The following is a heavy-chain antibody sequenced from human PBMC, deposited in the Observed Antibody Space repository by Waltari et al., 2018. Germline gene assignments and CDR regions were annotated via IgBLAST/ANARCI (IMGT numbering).Heavy chain of an antibody. CDR2: INHSGST. J-gene: IGHJ4*02. CDR1: GGSFSGYY. V-gene: IGHV4-34*01. Sequence: QVQLQQWGAGLLKPSETLSLTCAVYGGSFSGYYWSWIRQPPGKGLEWIGEINHSGSTNYNPSLKSRVTISVDTSKNQFSLKLSSVTAADTAVYYCARGASSGPDYWGQGTLVTVSS. D-gene: IGHD6-19*01. CDR3: ARGASSGPDY.